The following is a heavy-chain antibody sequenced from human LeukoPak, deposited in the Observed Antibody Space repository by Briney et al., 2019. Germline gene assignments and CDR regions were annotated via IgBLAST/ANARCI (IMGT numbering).Heavy chain of an antibody. D-gene: IGHD3/OR15-3a*01. J-gene: IGHJ4*02. CDR2: ISSDSTYI. CDR1: GFTFSSYS. Sequence: GGSLRLSCAASGFTFSSYSMIWVRQAPGKGLEWVSSISSDSTYIYYADSVKGRFTISRDNAENSMYLQMNSLRAEDTAVYFCGRRGTRQPYDYWGQGTLVTVSS. CDR3: GRRGTRQPYDY. V-gene: IGHV3-21*01.